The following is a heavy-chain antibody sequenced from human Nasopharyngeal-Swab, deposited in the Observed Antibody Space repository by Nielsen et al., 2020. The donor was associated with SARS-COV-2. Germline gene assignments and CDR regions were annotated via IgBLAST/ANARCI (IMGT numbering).Heavy chain of an antibody. V-gene: IGHV3-23*01. CDR3: ATLVVPAAVPYY. D-gene: IGHD2-2*01. Sequence: VRQMPGKGLEWVSAISGSGGSTYYADSVKGRFTISRDNSKNTLYLQMNSLRAEDTAVYYCATLVVPAAVPYYWGQGTLVTVSS. CDR2: ISGSGGST. J-gene: IGHJ4*02.